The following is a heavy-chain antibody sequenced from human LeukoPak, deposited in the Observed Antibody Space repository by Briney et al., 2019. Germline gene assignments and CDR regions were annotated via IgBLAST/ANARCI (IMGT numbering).Heavy chain of an antibody. CDR3: AREKPIVVVPAASGGAFDI. CDR1: GGTFSSYA. D-gene: IGHD2-2*01. Sequence: SVKVSCKASGGTFSSYAISWVRQAPGQGLEWMGGIIPIFGTANYAQKFQGRVTITADESTSTAYMELSSLRSEDTAVYYCAREKPIVVVPAASGGAFDIWGQGTMVTVSS. V-gene: IGHV1-69*01. J-gene: IGHJ3*02. CDR2: IIPIFGTA.